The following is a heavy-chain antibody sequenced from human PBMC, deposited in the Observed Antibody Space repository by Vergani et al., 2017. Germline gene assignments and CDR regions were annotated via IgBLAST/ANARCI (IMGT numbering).Heavy chain of an antibody. J-gene: IGHJ3*02. CDR2: LSASDRRT. CDR1: GFTFIMHA. CDR3: AKDGRSEVAGTSDAFDI. Sequence: EVQLLESGGDLVQPGGSLRLSCAASGFTFIMHAMSWVRQAPGKGLEWVSTLSASDRRTHYADSVKGRFTISRDNSKNTLFLHMNSLRPEDTAVYYCAKDGRSEVAGTSDAFDIWGQGTMVTVSS. V-gene: IGHV3-23*01. D-gene: IGHD6-19*01.